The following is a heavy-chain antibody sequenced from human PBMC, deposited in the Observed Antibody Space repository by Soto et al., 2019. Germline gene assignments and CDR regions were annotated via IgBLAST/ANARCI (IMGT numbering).Heavy chain of an antibody. CDR3: AKDGSGSPSYFDY. CDR1: GFTFSSYD. Sequence: EVQLLESGGGLVQPGGSLRLSCAASGFTFSSYDVAWVRQAPGKGLQWVSAISNGGDTTYYAASVKGRFTISRDNSNNTLYLQMNSLRAEDTAVYYCAKDGSGSPSYFDYWGQGTLVTVSS. CDR2: ISNGGDTT. J-gene: IGHJ4*02. D-gene: IGHD1-26*01. V-gene: IGHV3-23*01.